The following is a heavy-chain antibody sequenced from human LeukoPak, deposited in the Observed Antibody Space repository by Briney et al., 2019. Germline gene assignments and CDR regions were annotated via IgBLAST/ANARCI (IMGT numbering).Heavy chain of an antibody. V-gene: IGHV4-39*01. J-gene: IGHJ4*02. Sequence: SETLSLTCTVSGGSISSSSYYWGWIRQPPGKGLEWIGSIYDSGSTYYNPSLKSRVTISVDTSKNQFSLNLSSVTAAGTAVYYCARRVHYYDRSGYYSEALDYWGQGTLVTVSS. CDR1: GGSISSSSYY. CDR2: IYDSGST. CDR3: ARRVHYYDRSGYYSEALDY. D-gene: IGHD3-22*01.